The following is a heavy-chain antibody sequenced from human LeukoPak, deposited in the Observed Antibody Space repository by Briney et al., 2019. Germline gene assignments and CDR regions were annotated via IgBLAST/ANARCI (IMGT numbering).Heavy chain of an antibody. D-gene: IGHD5-18*01. J-gene: IGHJ4*02. CDR2: MNPNSGNT. CDR3: ARARGYSYGYEDY. Sequence: ASVKVSCKASGYTFTNYDINWVRQATGQGLEWMGWMNPNSGNTGYAQEFQGRVTMTRNTSIRTAYMELSSLRSEDTAVYYCARARGYSYGYEDYWGQGTLVTVSS. V-gene: IGHV1-8*01. CDR1: GYTFTNYD.